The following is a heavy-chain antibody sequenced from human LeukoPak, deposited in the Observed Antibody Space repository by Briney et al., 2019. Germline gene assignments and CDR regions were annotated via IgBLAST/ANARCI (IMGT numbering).Heavy chain of an antibody. D-gene: IGHD3-22*01. Sequence: ASVKVSCKASGYTFTGYYMHWVRQAPGQGLESMGWISPNSGGTNYAQKFQGRVTMTRDTSISTAYMELSRLRSDDTAVYYCARVIVRTLNYDSSGYHDYWGQGTLVTVSS. CDR3: ARVIVRTLNYDSSGYHDY. CDR1: GYTFTGYY. V-gene: IGHV1-2*02. J-gene: IGHJ4*02. CDR2: ISPNSGGT.